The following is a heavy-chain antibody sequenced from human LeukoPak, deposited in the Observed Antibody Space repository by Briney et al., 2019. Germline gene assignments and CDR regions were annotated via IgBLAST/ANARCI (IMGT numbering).Heavy chain of an antibody. CDR1: GFTFSSHW. J-gene: IGHJ4*02. V-gene: IGHV3-74*01. Sequence: QPGGSLRLSCAASGFTFSSHWMHWARQAPGKGLVWVSRINSDGTSINYADSVKGRFTISRDNAKNTLFLQMNSLRAEDTAVYYCARAPGGWIDYWAQGTLVTVSS. D-gene: IGHD6-19*01. CDR3: ARAPGGWIDY. CDR2: INSDGTSI.